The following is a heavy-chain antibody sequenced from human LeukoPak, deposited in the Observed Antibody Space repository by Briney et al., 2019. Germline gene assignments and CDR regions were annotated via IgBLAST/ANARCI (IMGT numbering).Heavy chain of an antibody. V-gene: IGHV4-59*01. Sequence: SETLSLTCTVSGGSISSYYWSWIRQPPGKGLEWIGYIYYSGSTNYNPSLKSRVTISVDTSKNQFSLKLSSVTAADTAVYYCAREFITMVRGVIHRWFDPWGQGTLVTVSS. D-gene: IGHD3-10*01. J-gene: IGHJ5*02. CDR1: GGSISSYY. CDR2: IYYSGST. CDR3: AREFITMVRGVIHRWFDP.